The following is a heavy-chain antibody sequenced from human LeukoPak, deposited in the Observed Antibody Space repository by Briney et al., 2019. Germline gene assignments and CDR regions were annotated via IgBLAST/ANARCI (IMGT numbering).Heavy chain of an antibody. CDR2: ISYDGSNK. D-gene: IGHD3-16*01. J-gene: IGHJ3*02. CDR3: ATAGDDAFDI. CDR1: GFTFSSYG. Sequence: PGRSLRLSCAASGFTFSSYGMHWVRQAPGKGLEWVAVISYDGSNKYYADSVKGRFTISRDNSKNTLYLQMNSLRAEDTAVYYCATAGDDAFDIWRQGTMVTVSS. V-gene: IGHV3-30*03.